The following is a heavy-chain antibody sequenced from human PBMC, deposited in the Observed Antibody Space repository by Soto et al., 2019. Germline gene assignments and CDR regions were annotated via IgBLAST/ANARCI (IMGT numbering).Heavy chain of an antibody. J-gene: IGHJ4*02. V-gene: IGHV4-31*03. CDR3: ARDTDLAGPSDY. D-gene: IGHD6-13*01. CDR2: IYYSGST. CDR1: GGSSGSGGYY. Sequence: SETMSVTCSVSGGSSGSGGYYRSWISQHPGKGLEWIGYIYYSGSTYYNPSLKSRVTISVDTSKNQFSLKLSSVTAADTAVYYCARDTDLAGPSDYWGQGTLVTVSS.